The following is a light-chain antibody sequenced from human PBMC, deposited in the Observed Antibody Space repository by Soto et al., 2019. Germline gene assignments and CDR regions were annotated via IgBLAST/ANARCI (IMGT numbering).Light chain of an antibody. CDR2: GTS. J-gene: IGKJ1*01. V-gene: IGKV3-11*01. CDR3: QQRSNWPPT. CDR1: QSVSSN. Sequence: EIVLTQSPATLSLSPGERATVSCGASQSVSSNFAWYQQRPGQAPRLIIYGTSNRATGIPARFSGSGSGTDFTLTISSLEPEDFAVYYCQQRSNWPPTFGQGTKVEIK.